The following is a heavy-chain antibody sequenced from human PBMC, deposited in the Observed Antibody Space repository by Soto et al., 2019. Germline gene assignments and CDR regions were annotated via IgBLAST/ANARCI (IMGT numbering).Heavy chain of an antibody. CDR1: GGSISSYY. CDR2: IYTSGST. J-gene: IGHJ4*02. D-gene: IGHD3-10*01. V-gene: IGHV4-4*07. CDR3: ARGESPGSPFDY. Sequence: SETLSLTCTVSGGSISSYYWSWIRQPAGKGLEWIGRIYTSGSTNYNPSLKSRVTMSVDTSKNQFSLKLSPVTAADTAVYYCARGESPGSPFDYWGQGTLVTVSS.